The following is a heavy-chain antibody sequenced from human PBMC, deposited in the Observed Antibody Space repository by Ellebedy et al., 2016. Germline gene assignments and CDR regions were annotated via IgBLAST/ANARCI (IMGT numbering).Heavy chain of an antibody. CDR3: ARDNWFNP. CDR2: IYSNGKV. V-gene: IGHV4-59*13. J-gene: IGHJ5*02. Sequence: SETLSLXXTVSGGSMNTYYWNWIRQPPGKGLEWIGSIYSNGKVDYNPSLKRRVSISIDMSNNQFSLNLRSVTTADTAMYYCARDNWFNPWGQGTLVVVSS. CDR1: GGSMNTYY.